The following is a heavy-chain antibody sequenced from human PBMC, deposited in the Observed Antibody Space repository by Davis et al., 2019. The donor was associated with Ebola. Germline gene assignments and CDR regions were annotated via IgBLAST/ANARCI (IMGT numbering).Heavy chain of an antibody. V-gene: IGHV3-30*02. CDR3: AKDKYHLGGRDV. D-gene: IGHD2-2*01. CDR2: IWYDGSNK. CDR1: GFTFSSYG. Sequence: PGGSLRLSCAASGFTFSSYGMHWVRQAPGKGLEWVAVIWYDGSNKYYADSVKGRFTLSRDNSQNTLYLQMNSLRAEDTAVYYCAKDKYHLGGRDVWGQGTTVTVSS. J-gene: IGHJ6*02.